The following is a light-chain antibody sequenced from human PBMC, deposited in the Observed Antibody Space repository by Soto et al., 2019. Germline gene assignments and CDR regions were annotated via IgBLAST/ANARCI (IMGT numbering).Light chain of an antibody. V-gene: IGLV2-14*03. J-gene: IGLJ2*01. CDR1: SSDVGGFNY. CDR2: DVN. CDR3: SSYSGGTTRVV. Sequence: QSVLTQPASVSGSPGQSITISCTGTSSDVGGFNYVSWYQHHPGKAPKLMVCDVNNRPSGVSSRFSGSKSGNTASLTISGLQAEDEADYYCSSYSGGTTRVVFGGVTKVTVL.